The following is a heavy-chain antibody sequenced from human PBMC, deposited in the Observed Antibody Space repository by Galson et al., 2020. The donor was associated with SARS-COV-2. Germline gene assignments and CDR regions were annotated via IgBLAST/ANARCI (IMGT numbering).Heavy chain of an antibody. CDR1: GFNITNYE. CDR2: ISDSGTNI. CDR3: ASPYLAAASFFGAFDL. J-gene: IGHJ3*01. Sequence: SCAASGFNITNYEMNWVRQAPGKGLEWVSYISDSGTNIYYADSVNGRFTISRDNTKNSVYLQMTSVRAEDTAVYYCASPYLAAASFFGAFDLWGRGTMVTVSS. V-gene: IGHV3-48*03. D-gene: IGHD6-13*01.